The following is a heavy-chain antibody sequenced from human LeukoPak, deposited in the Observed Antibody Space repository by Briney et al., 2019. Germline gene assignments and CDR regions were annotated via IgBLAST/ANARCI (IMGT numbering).Heavy chain of an antibody. CDR3: ARDSGSLEMATELDY. V-gene: IGHV1-69*04. CDR2: IIPILGIA. CDR1: GGTFSSYA. D-gene: IGHD3-10*01. Sequence: SVKVSCKASGGTFSSYAISWVRQAPGQGLEWMGRIIPILGIANYAQKFQGRVTITADKSTSTAYMELSSLRSEDTAVYCCARDSGSLEMATELDYWGQGTLVTVSS. J-gene: IGHJ4*02.